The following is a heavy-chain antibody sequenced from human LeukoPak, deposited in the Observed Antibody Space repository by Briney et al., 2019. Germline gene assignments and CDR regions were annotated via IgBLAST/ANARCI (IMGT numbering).Heavy chain of an antibody. Sequence: GGSLRLSCAASGFTFSSYAVSWVRQAPGKGLEWVSTVSENGRTTYYADSVKGRFTISRDNSKSTVGLQMNSLRVEDTAAYFCAKGLSAVAGNCFDPWGQGTLVTVSS. J-gene: IGHJ5*02. D-gene: IGHD6-19*01. CDR1: GFTFSSYA. V-gene: IGHV3-23*01. CDR3: AKGLSAVAGNCFDP. CDR2: VSENGRTT.